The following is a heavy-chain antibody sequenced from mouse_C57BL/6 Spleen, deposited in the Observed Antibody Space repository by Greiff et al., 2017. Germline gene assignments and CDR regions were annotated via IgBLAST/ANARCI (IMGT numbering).Heavy chain of an antibody. CDR2: IYPGSGST. CDR3: ARDDGYDALAY. J-gene: IGHJ3*01. CDR1: GYTFTSYW. Sequence: QVQLQQPGAELVKPGASVKMSCKASGYTFTSYWITWVKQRPGQGLEWIGDIYPGSGSTNYNEKFKSKATLTVDTSSSTADMQLSSLTAEDAAVYYGARDDGYDALAYWGQGTLVTVSA. V-gene: IGHV1-55*01. D-gene: IGHD2-2*01.